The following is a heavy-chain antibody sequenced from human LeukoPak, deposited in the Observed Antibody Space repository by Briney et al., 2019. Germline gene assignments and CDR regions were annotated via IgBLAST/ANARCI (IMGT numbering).Heavy chain of an antibody. CDR3: AKDDQVWFGELLLNWFDP. V-gene: IGHV3-23*01. CDR2: ISAGGDST. D-gene: IGHD3-10*01. Sequence: GSLRLSCAASGFTFSSYAMSWVRQAPGKGLEWVSGISAGGDSTYYADSVKGRFTISRDNFKNKLYLQMNSLRAEDTAVYYCAKDDQVWFGELLLNWFDPWGQGTLVTVSS. CDR1: GFTFSSYA. J-gene: IGHJ5*02.